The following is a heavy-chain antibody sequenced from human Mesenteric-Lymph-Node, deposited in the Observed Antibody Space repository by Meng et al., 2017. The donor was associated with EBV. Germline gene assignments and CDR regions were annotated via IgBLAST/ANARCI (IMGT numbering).Heavy chain of an antibody. CDR3: ARESYYDSRGPWFDP. J-gene: IGHJ5*02. CDR2: IYQSGST. CDR1: GDSISRSNW. D-gene: IGHD3-22*01. V-gene: IGHV4-4*02. Sequence: LQEPGPGLGKPSGPLSLTCAVSGDSISRSNWWSWVRQPPGKGLEWIGEIYQSGSTNYNPSFKSRVTISVDKSKNHFSLKLSSVTAADTAVYYCARESYYDSRGPWFDPWGQGTLVTVSS.